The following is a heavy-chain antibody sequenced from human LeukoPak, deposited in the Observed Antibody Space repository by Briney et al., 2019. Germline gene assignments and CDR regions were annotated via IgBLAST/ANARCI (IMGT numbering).Heavy chain of an antibody. CDR2: VYNSGRA. D-gene: IGHD5-18*01. J-gene: IGHJ5*02. CDR3: ARDMVERDMVKSLGWFDP. CDR1: GVSISSYY. Sequence: SETLSLTCTVSGVSISSYYWSWIRQPPGKGLEWIGHVYNSGRANHNPSLNSRVSISVDTSRNQLSLNLSSVTAADTAVYYCARDMVERDMVKSLGWFDPWGQGTPVTVSS. V-gene: IGHV4-59*01.